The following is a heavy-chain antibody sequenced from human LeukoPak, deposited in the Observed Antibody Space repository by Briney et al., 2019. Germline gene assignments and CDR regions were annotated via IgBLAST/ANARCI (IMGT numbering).Heavy chain of an antibody. J-gene: IGHJ3*02. CDR1: GFTFSSYW. CDR2: IKQDGSEK. D-gene: IGHD3-3*01. CDR3: GRDPTGYYDFWSGYTHDAFDI. Sequence: GGSLRLSCAASGFTFSSYWMSWVRQAPGKGLEWVANIKQDGSEKYYVDSVKGRFTISRDNAKNSLYLQMNSLRAEDTAVYYCGRDPTGYYDFWSGYTHDAFDIWGQGTMVTVSS. V-gene: IGHV3-7*01.